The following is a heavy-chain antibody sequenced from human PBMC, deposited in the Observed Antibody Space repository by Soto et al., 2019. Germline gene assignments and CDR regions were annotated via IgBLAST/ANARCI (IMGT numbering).Heavy chain of an antibody. CDR1: GFTFSSYG. CDR3: AKDEGYCSGGSCSLDY. Sequence: VQLVESGGGVVQPGRSLRLSCAASGFTFSSYGMHWVRQAPGKGLEWVAVISYDGSNKYYADSVKGRFTISRDNSKNTLYLQMNSLRAEDTAVYYCAKDEGYCSGGSCSLDYWGQGTLVTVSS. V-gene: IGHV3-30*18. D-gene: IGHD2-15*01. CDR2: ISYDGSNK. J-gene: IGHJ4*02.